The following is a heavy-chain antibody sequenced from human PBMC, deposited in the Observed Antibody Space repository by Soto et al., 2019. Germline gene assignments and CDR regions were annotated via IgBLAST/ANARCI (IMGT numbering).Heavy chain of an antibody. V-gene: IGHV1-69*06. Sequence: QMQLVQSGAEVKKPGSSVQVSCKASGGTLSSFINYPINWVRQAPGPGLEWMGGIVPNVGTVNYAQKFQGRVTITADKSTGTAYMELSSLRSEDTALYYCARRDTSGFLRYFDNWGQGTLVTVSS. D-gene: IGHD3-3*01. CDR1: GGTLSSFINYP. CDR3: ARRDTSGFLRYFDN. CDR2: IVPNVGTV. J-gene: IGHJ4*02.